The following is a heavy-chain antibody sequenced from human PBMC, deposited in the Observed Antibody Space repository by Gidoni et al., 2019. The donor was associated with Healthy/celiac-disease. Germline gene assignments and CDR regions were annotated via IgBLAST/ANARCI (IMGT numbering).Heavy chain of an antibody. J-gene: IGHJ3*02. Sequence: QMQLVQSGPEVKKPGTSVKVSCKASGFTFTSSAVQWVRQARGQRLEWIGWIVVGSGNTNYAQKFQERVTITRDMSTSTAYMELSSLRSEDTAVYYCAAATGITMDLWEAFDIWGQGTMVTVSS. V-gene: IGHV1-58*01. CDR3: AAATGITMDLWEAFDI. D-gene: IGHD3-10*01. CDR1: GFTFTSSA. CDR2: IVVGSGNT.